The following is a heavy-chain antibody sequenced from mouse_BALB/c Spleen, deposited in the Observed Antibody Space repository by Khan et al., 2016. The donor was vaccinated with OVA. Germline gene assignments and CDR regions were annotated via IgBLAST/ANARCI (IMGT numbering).Heavy chain of an antibody. CDR3: ARSLYYSDSYAMDY. V-gene: IGHV3-2*02. Sequence: EVQLQESRPGLVKPSQSLSLTCTVTGYSITSDYAWNWIRQFPGNKLEWMGYISSTGSTSYNPSLKSRISITRDTSKNQFFLHLNSVTTEDTATYYCARSLYYSDSYAMDYWGQGTSVTVSS. J-gene: IGHJ4*01. CDR2: ISSTGST. D-gene: IGHD2-13*01. CDR1: GYSITSDYA.